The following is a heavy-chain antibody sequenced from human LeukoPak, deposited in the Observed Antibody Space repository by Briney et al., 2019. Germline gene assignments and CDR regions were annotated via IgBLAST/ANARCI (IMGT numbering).Heavy chain of an antibody. CDR1: GYSFTSYW. Sequence: GESLKISCKGSGYSFTSYWIGWVRQMPGKGLEWMGIIYPGDSDTRYSPSSQGQVTISADKSISTAYLQRSSLKASDTAMYYCARRGIETVVRRPGAVDYWGQGTLVTVSS. CDR2: IYPGDSDT. J-gene: IGHJ4*02. D-gene: IGHD1-26*01. V-gene: IGHV5-51*01. CDR3: ARRGIETVVRRPGAVDY.